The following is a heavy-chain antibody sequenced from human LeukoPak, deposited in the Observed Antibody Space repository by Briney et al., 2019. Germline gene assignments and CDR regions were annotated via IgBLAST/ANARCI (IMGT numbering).Heavy chain of an antibody. CDR1: GGSINNYS. CDR3: ARDGRDLILSD. D-gene: IGHD2-15*01. CDR2: IYSTGSA. V-gene: IGHV4-4*07. J-gene: IGHJ4*02. Sequence: SETLSLTCTVSGGSINNYSWNWIHKPAGKGLEWIGRIYSTGSADYNPSLKSRVTMSVDKSKNQFSLTLSSVTAADTAVYYCARDGRDLILSDRGQGILVTVSS.